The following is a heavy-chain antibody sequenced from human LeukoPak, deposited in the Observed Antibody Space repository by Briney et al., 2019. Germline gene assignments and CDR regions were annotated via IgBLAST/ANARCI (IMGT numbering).Heavy chain of an antibody. CDR1: GGSISSSSYY. J-gene: IGHJ3*02. D-gene: IGHD3-10*01. Sequence: PSETLSLTCTASGGSISSSSYYWGWIRQPPGKGLEWIGSIYYSGSTYYNPSLKSRVTISVDTSKNQFSLKLSSVTAADTAVYYCARHSAVYDAFDIWGQGTMVTVSS. CDR3: ARHSAVYDAFDI. CDR2: IYYSGST. V-gene: IGHV4-39*01.